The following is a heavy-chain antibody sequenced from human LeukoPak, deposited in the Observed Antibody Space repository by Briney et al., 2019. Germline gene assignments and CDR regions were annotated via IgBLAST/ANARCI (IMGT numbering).Heavy chain of an antibody. V-gene: IGHV1-24*01. D-gene: IGHD3-22*01. CDR2: FDPEDGET. CDR3: ATDRARTIYYDSSGHGS. J-gene: IGHJ4*02. Sequence: GASVKVSCKVSGYTLTELSMHWVRQAPGKGLEWMGGFDPEDGETIYAQKFQGRVTMTEDTSTDTAYMELSSLRSEDTAVYYCATDRARTIYYDSSGHGSWGQGTLVTVSS. CDR1: GYTLTELS.